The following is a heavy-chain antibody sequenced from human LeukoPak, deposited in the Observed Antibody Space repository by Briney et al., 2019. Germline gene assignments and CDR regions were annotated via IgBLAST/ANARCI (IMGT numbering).Heavy chain of an antibody. V-gene: IGHV3-66*01. Sequence: GGSLRLSRAASGFTVGSHYMNWVRQAPGKGLDWVSVIYGGGNTYYADSVKGRFTISRDNSKNTVYLQVNSLRAEDTAVYYCARAIAPDGYYGLDVWGQGTTVIVSS. J-gene: IGHJ6*02. CDR1: GFTVGSHY. D-gene: IGHD2-21*01. CDR3: ARAIAPDGYYGLDV. CDR2: IYGGGNT.